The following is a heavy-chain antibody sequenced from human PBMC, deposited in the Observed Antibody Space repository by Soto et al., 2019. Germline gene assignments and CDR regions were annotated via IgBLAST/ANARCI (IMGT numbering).Heavy chain of an antibody. V-gene: IGHV4-59*01. Sequence: QVQLQESGPGLVKPSETLSLTCTVSGGSISSYYWSWIRQPPGKGLEWIGYIYYSGSTNYNPSLKSRVTISVDTSKNQFSLKLSSVTAADTAVYYCARDGIAAAGAYNWFDPWGQGTLVTVSS. CDR1: GGSISSYY. CDR2: IYYSGST. CDR3: ARDGIAAAGAYNWFDP. J-gene: IGHJ5*02. D-gene: IGHD6-13*01.